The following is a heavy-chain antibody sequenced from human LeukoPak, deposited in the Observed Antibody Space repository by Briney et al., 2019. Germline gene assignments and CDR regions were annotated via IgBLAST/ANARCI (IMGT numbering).Heavy chain of an antibody. CDR3: ASRKLGNDY. CDR1: GYSISSDYY. V-gene: IGHV4-61*01. J-gene: IGHJ4*02. Sequence: SETLSLTCTVSGYSISSDYYWGWIRQPPGKGLEWIGYIYYSGSTNYNPSLKSRVTISADTSQNQFSLKLSSVTAADTAVYYCASRKLGNDYWGQGTLVTVSS. D-gene: IGHD7-27*01. CDR2: IYYSGST.